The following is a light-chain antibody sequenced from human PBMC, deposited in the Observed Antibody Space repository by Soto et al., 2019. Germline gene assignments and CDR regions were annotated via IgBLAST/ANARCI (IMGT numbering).Light chain of an antibody. CDR1: QGISSY. V-gene: IGKV1-9*01. J-gene: IGKJ5*01. CDR2: AAS. Sequence: DIQLIQSPSFLSASVGDRVTIICRASQGISSYLAWYQQKPGKAPNLLIYAASTLQSGVPSRFSGSGSGTEFTLTISSLQPEDFATYYCQQLINYPRTFGQGTRLEIK. CDR3: QQLINYPRT.